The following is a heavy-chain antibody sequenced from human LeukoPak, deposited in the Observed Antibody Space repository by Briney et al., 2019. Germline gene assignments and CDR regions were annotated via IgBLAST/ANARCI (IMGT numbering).Heavy chain of an antibody. CDR1: GYTFTGYY. V-gene: IGHV1-2*02. CDR3: AAEQATTVTHP. J-gene: IGHJ5*02. D-gene: IGHD4-11*01. Sequence: GASVKVSCKASGYTFTGYYMHWVRQAPGQGLEWMGWINPNSGGTNYAQKFQGRVTITRDMSTSTAYMELSSLRSEDTAVYYCAAEQATTVTHPWGQGTLVTVSS. CDR2: INPNSGGT.